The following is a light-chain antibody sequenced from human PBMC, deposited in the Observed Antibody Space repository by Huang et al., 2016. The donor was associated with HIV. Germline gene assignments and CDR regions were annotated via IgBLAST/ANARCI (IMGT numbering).Light chain of an antibody. J-gene: IGKJ3*01. Sequence: EIVLTQSPGTLSLSPGERATLACRSSQSVSSNYLAWYLQKPGQAPHLLIYGASSRATDIPDRFSGSGSGTDFTLTISRLEPEDFAVYYCHQYGSPPFTFGPGTKVDIK. CDR2: GAS. CDR3: HQYGSPPFT. V-gene: IGKV3-20*01. CDR1: QSVSSNY.